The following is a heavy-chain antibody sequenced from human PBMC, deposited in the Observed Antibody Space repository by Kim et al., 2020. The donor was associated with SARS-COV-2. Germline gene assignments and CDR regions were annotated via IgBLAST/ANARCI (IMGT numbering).Heavy chain of an antibody. V-gene: IGHV3-11*05. D-gene: IGHD6-13*01. Sequence: VKGRFTISRDNAKNSLYLQMNSLRAEDTAVYYCARVDGIAGIYYYYGMDVWGQGTTVTVSS. CDR3: ARVDGIAGIYYYYGMDV. J-gene: IGHJ6*02.